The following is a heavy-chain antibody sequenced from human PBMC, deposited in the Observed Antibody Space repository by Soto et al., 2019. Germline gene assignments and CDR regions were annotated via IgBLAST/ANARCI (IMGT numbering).Heavy chain of an antibody. CDR1: GGSISSGGYY. V-gene: IGHV4-31*03. J-gene: IGHJ5*02. CDR3: AREGVPTITGDNWFDP. CDR2: IYYSGST. D-gene: IGHD5-12*01. Sequence: QVQLQESGPGLVKPSQTLSLTCTVSGGSISSGGYYWSWIRQHPGKGLEWIGYIYYSGSTYYNPSRKSRVTISVETSKNPFSRKLSSVTAADTAVYDCAREGVPTITGDNWFDPWGQGTLVTVSS.